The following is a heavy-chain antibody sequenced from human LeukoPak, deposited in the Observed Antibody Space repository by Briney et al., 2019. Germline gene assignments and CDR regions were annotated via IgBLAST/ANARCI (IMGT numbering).Heavy chain of an antibody. Sequence: GRSLRLSCAASGFTFSSYGMHWVRQAPGKGLEWVAVISYDGSNKYYADSVKGRFTISRDNSKNTLYLQMNSLRAEDTAVYYCAKDPYGSGMNWFDPWGQGTLVIVSS. V-gene: IGHV3-30*18. CDR3: AKDPYGSGMNWFDP. CDR2: ISYDGSNK. J-gene: IGHJ5*02. CDR1: GFTFSSYG. D-gene: IGHD3-10*01.